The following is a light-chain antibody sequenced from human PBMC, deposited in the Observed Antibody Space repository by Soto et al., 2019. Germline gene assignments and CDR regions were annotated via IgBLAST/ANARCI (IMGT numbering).Light chain of an antibody. Sequence: QSVLTQPASVSGSPGQSITISCNGPSSDVGGYNYVSWYHQHPGQAPKLLIYGVNNRPSGVSHRFSCSKSGNTASLTISGRQAEDEADYYCSSYARISTVVFGGGTKLTVL. CDR1: SSDVGGYNY. CDR2: GVN. CDR3: SSYARISTVV. J-gene: IGLJ2*01. V-gene: IGLV2-14*01.